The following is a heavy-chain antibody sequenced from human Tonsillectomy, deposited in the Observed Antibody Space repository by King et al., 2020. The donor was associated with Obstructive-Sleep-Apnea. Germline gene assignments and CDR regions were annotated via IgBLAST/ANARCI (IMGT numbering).Heavy chain of an antibody. CDR3: ARKKLDYFFDY. CDR1: GGSISSSSYY. J-gene: IGHJ4*02. V-gene: IGHV4-39*07. D-gene: IGHD1-1*01. Sequence: LQLQESGPGLVKPSETLSLTCTVSGGSISSSSYYWGWIRQPPGKGLELIGSLYYSGNSYYNPSLKSRVAMSVDTSKNQFSLRLSSVTAADTAAYYCARKKLDYFFDYWGQGTLVTVSS. CDR2: LYYSGNS.